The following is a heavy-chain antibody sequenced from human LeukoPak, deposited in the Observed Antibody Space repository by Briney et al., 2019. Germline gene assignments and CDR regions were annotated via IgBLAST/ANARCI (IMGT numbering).Heavy chain of an antibody. CDR2: INEGGSVI. CDR3: ARDAYVRDGYGDHQRDLVDV. J-gene: IGHJ6*02. Sequence: GGSLRLSCAASGFTFSSYWMHWVRQAPGKGLEWVSRINEGGSVISYADSVKGRFTISRENAKNTVYLQMNSLRTEDTAVYYCARDAYVRDGYGDHQRDLVDVWGQGTTVTVSS. D-gene: IGHD4-17*01. CDR1: GFTFSSYW. V-gene: IGHV3-74*01.